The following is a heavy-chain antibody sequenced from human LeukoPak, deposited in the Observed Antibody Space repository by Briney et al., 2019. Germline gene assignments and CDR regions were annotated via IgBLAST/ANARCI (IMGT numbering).Heavy chain of an antibody. V-gene: IGHV3-7*01. CDR3: ATISTTYYVDY. CDR1: GFTFSSYA. CDR2: IKRDGSEK. Sequence: PGGSLRLSCAASGFTFSSYAMNWVRQAPGKGLEWVANIKRDGSEKYYVDSVKGRFTISRDNAKNSLYLQMSGLRAEDTAVYYCATISTTYYVDYWGQGTLVTVSS. D-gene: IGHD2/OR15-2a*01. J-gene: IGHJ4*02.